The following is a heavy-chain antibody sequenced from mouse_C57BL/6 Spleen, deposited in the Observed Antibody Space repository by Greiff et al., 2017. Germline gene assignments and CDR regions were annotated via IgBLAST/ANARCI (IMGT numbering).Heavy chain of an antibody. J-gene: IGHJ2*01. D-gene: IGHD1-1*01. CDR1: GYTFTSYW. CDR3: ARVHYYGSSYGYYFDY. CDR2: IHPNSGST. V-gene: IGHV1-64*01. Sequence: QVQLQQPGAELVKPGASVKLSCKASGYTFTSYWMHWVKQRPGQGLEWIGMIHPNSGSTNYNEKFKSKATLTVDKSSSTAYMQLSSLTSEDSAVYYCARVHYYGSSYGYYFDYWGQGTTLTVSS.